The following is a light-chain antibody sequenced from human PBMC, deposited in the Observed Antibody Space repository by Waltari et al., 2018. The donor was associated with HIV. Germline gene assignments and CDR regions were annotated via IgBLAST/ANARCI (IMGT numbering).Light chain of an antibody. J-gene: IGLJ3*02. V-gene: IGLV3-27*01. CDR3: YSAADNSGL. CDR2: KDS. Sequence: SYELTQPSSVSVSPGQTVRITCSGDLLAKKYVRWFQQKPGQAPVLVMYKDSERPSGIPARFSGSSSGTTVSLTIGGAQVDDEADYYCYSAADNSGLFGGGTKLTVL. CDR1: LLAKKY.